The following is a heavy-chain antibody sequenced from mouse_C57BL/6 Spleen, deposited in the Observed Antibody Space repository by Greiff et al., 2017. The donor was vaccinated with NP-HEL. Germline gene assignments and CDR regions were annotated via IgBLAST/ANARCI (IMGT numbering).Heavy chain of an antibody. J-gene: IGHJ2*01. Sequence: EVHLVESGGGLVKPGGSLKLSCAASGFTFSSYTMSWVRQTPEKRLEWVATISGGGGNTYYPDSVKGRFTISRDNAKNTLYLQMSSLRSEDAALYYCARGSYFDYWGQGTTLTVSS. V-gene: IGHV5-9*01. CDR2: ISGGGGNT. CDR1: GFTFSSYT. CDR3: ARGSYFDY. D-gene: IGHD1-1*01.